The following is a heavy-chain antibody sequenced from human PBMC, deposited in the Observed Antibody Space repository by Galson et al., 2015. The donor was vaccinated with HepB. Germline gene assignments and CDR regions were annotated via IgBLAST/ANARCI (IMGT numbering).Heavy chain of an antibody. J-gene: IGHJ4*02. Sequence: SVKVSCKASGYTFTGCYMHWVRQAPGQGLEWMGRINPNSGGTNYAQKFQGRVTMTRDTSISTAYMELSRLRSDDTAVYYCANLLEYYYDSSGYYSDYWGQGTLVTVSS. D-gene: IGHD3-22*01. CDR1: GYTFTGCY. CDR3: ANLLEYYYDSSGYYSDY. V-gene: IGHV1-2*06. CDR2: INPNSGGT.